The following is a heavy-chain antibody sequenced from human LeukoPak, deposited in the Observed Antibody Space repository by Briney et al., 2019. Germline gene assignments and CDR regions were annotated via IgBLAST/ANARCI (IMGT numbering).Heavy chain of an antibody. CDR2: INHSGST. D-gene: IGHD2-15*01. Sequence: SETLSLTCAVYGGSFSGYYWSWIRQPPGKGLEWIGEINHSGSTNYNPSLKSRVTISVDTSKNQFSLKLSSVTAADTAVYYCARVGLLGWFDPWGQGTLVTVSS. V-gene: IGHV4-34*01. J-gene: IGHJ5*02. CDR1: GGSFSGYY. CDR3: ARVGLLGWFDP.